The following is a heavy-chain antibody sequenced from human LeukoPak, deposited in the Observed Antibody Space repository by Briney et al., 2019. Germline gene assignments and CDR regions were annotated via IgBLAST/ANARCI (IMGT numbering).Heavy chain of an antibody. CDR2: IYYSGST. CDR3: ARGYCSSTSCYRQVGY. V-gene: IGHV4-59*01. CDR1: GGSLSSYY. Sequence: SETLSLTCTVSGGSLSSYYWSWTRQPPGKGLEWIGYIYYSGSTNYNPSLKSRVTISVDTSKNQFSLKLSSVTAADTAVYYCARGYCSSTSCYRQVGYWGQGTLVTVSS. D-gene: IGHD2-2*02. J-gene: IGHJ4*02.